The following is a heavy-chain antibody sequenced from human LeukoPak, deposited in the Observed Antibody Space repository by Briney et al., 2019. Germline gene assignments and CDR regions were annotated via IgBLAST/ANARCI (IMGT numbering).Heavy chain of an antibody. Sequence: GGSLRLSCAASGFIFSNYGMHWVRQAPGKGLEWVAVISYDGSNKYYADSVRGRFTISRDNSKNTLYLQMNSLRAEDTAVYYCARVGGYCSSTSCSYFDYWGQGTLVTVSS. CDR2: ISYDGSNK. V-gene: IGHV3-30*19. D-gene: IGHD2-2*01. J-gene: IGHJ4*02. CDR1: GFIFSNYG. CDR3: ARVGGYCSSTSCSYFDY.